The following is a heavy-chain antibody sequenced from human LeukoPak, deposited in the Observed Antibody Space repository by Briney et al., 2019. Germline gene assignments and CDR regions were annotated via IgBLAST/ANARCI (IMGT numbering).Heavy chain of an antibody. CDR3: ARRVASRPVYCFDY. V-gene: IGHV4-59*01. J-gene: IGHJ4*02. CDR2: VYYSGST. Sequence: SETLSLTCTVSGGSISTYYWSWIRQPPGKGLEWIGYVYYSGSTRYNPSLTSRVTISVDTSSNQFSLKLSSVTDADTAVYYCARRVASRPVYCFDYWGQGKLVTVSS. D-gene: IGHD2-15*01. CDR1: GGSISTYY.